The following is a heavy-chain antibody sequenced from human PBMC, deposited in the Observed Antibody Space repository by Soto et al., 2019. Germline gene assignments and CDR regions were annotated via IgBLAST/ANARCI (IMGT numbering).Heavy chain of an antibody. V-gene: IGHV5-51*01. D-gene: IGHD3-10*01. Sequence: WESLKISCKGSGYSFTTYWIGWVRQMPGKGLEWMGIIYPGDSDSRYSPSFQGQVTISVDKSITTAYLQWSSLKASDTAMYYCARIGDYGSGSYPYFGYWGQGTLVTVSS. CDR2: IYPGDSDS. CDR1: GYSFTTYW. CDR3: ARIGDYGSGSYPYFGY. J-gene: IGHJ4*02.